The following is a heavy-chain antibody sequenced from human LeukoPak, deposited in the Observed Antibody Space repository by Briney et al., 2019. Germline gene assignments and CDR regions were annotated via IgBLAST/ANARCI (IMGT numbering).Heavy chain of an antibody. J-gene: IGHJ5*02. Sequence: SETLSLTCAVYGGSFSGYYWSWIRQPSGKGLEWIGEINHSGSTNYNPSLKNRVTISVDTSKNQFSLKLSSVTAADTAVYYCARGAAAGGNWFDPWGQGTLVTVSS. D-gene: IGHD6-13*01. CDR3: ARGAAAGGNWFDP. CDR2: INHSGST. CDR1: GGSFSGYY. V-gene: IGHV4-34*01.